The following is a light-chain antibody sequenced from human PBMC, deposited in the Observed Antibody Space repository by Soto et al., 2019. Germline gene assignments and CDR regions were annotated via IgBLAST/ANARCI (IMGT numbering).Light chain of an antibody. J-gene: IGLJ2*01. Sequence: QSALTQPASVSGSPGQSITISCTGTSSDVGGYNYVSWYQQHPGKAPKLMIYEVSNRPSGVSDRFSGSKSGNTASLTISGLQAEDEADYYCNSYTSSGSRVFGGGTQLTVL. V-gene: IGLV2-14*01. CDR3: NSYTSSGSRV. CDR1: SSDVGGYNY. CDR2: EVS.